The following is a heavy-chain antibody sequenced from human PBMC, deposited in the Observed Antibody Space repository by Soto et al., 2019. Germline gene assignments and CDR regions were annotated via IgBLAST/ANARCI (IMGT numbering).Heavy chain of an antibody. Sequence: QVQLQESGPGLVRPSQTLSLTCTVSGASISSDGYYWGWIRQHPGEGLEYIAYMYYSGSTYYNPSLKSRVTMSVDASKNQFSLKLSSVTAADTAVYYCARSRQTVTSRFDFWGQGALVNVSS. J-gene: IGHJ4*02. CDR3: ARSRQTVTSRFDF. D-gene: IGHD4-17*01. CDR2: MYYSGST. V-gene: IGHV4-31*03. CDR1: GASISSDGYY.